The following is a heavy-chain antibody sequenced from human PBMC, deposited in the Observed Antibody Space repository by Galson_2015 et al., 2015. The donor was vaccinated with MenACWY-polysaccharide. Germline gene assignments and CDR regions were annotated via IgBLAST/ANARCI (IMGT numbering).Heavy chain of an antibody. CDR2: ANSDGSST. D-gene: IGHD6-19*01. V-gene: IGHV3-74*01. Sequence: SLRLSCAASEFTFSSYWMHWVRHAPGKGLVWVSRANSDGSSTSYADSVKGRFTISRDNAKNTLYLQMNSLRAEDTAVYYCARPSSPGYSSVLTHAFDSWGQATMVTVSS. J-gene: IGHJ3*02. CDR3: ARPSSPGYSSVLTHAFDS. CDR1: EFTFSSYW.